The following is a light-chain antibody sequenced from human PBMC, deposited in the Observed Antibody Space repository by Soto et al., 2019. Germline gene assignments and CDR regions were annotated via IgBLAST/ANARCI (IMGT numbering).Light chain of an antibody. CDR3: CSYAGSSTFVI. V-gene: IGLV2-23*03. Sequence: QSALTQPASVSGSPGQSITISWTGTSSDVGAYNLVSWYQQHPGKAPKLIIYEGSKRPSGISNRFSGSKSGNTASLTISGLQAEDEADYHCCSYAGSSTFVIFGGGTKLTAL. J-gene: IGLJ2*01. CDR2: EGS. CDR1: SSDVGAYNL.